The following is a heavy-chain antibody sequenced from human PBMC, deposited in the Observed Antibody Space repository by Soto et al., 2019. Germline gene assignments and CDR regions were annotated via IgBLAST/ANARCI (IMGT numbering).Heavy chain of an antibody. J-gene: IGHJ6*02. D-gene: IGHD3-3*01. Sequence: ASVKVSCKASGYTFTSYGISWVRQAPGQGLEWMGWISAYNGNTNYAQKLQGRVTMTTDTSTSTAYMELRSLRSDDTAVYYCARDKGYDFWSGYQVYYYYYGMDVWGQVTTATVSS. CDR2: ISAYNGNT. CDR1: GYTFTSYG. V-gene: IGHV1-18*04. CDR3: ARDKGYDFWSGYQVYYYYYGMDV.